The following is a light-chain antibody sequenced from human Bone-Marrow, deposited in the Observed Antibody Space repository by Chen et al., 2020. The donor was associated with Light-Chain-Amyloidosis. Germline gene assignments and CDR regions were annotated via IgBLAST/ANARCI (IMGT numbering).Light chain of an antibody. CDR2: RDT. CDR3: QSADSSGTYEVI. CDR1: DLPTKY. V-gene: IGLV3-25*03. Sequence: SYELTQPPSVSVSPGQTARITCSGDDLPTKYAYWYKQKPGQAPVLVIHRDTERPSGISERFSGSSSETTATLTISGVQAEDEADYHCQSADSSGTYEVIFGGGTKLTVL. J-gene: IGLJ2*01.